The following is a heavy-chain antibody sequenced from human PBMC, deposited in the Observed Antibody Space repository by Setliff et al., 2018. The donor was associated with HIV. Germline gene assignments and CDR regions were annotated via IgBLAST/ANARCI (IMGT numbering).Heavy chain of an antibody. V-gene: IGHV4-4*02. J-gene: IGHJ4*02. D-gene: IGHD4-17*01. CDR1: GGSISSSNW. CDR3: ARGGMDGDYIDS. CDR2: IHFSGGT. Sequence: SETLSLTCAVSGGSISSSNWWSWVCQPPGKGLEWIGYIHFSGGTYYNPSLPSLESRVTISVDTSKNQFSLMLKSVTAADTAVYYCARGGMDGDYIDSWGQGTLVTVSS.